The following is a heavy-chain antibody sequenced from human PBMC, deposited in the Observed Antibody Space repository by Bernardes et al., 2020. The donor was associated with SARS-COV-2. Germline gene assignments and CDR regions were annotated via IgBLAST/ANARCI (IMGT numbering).Heavy chain of an antibody. CDR2: INPSGGST. J-gene: IGHJ6*02. CDR3: ARSGGSSSGYYYEGMDV. Sequence: ASVKVSCKASGYTFTSYYMHWVRQAPGQGLEWMGIINPSGGSTSYAQKFQGRVTMTRDTSTSTVYMELSSLRSEDTAVYYCARSGGSSSGYYYEGMDVWGQGTTVTVSS. CDR1: GYTFTSYY. D-gene: IGHD3-22*01. V-gene: IGHV1-46*03.